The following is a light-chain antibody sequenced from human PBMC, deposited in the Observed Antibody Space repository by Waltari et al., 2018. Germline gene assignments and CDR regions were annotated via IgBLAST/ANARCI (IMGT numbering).Light chain of an antibody. CDR1: QAISHS. Sequence: DIQMTQSPSSLSGSIGDRVTITCRASQAISHSLAWYQEKPGKVPKLLIYASSRLESGVPSRFSGSGSGTGYTLTISSPQAEDFATYYCQQYFRIPFTFGGGTKVDIK. V-gene: IGKV1-NL1*01. CDR2: ASS. J-gene: IGKJ4*01. CDR3: QQYFRIPFT.